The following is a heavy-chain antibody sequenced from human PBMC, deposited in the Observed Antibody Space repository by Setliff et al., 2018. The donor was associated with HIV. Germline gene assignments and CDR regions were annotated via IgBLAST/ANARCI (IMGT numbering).Heavy chain of an antibody. Sequence: SETLSLTCTVSGGSISRRDYCWGWIRQPPGKGLEWIGSVYYTWNTYYNPSLKSRVTVSVDTSQNHFSLKLTSVTAADTALYFCSRGTYYKGLDPWGQGTLVTVSS. CDR2: VYYTWNT. D-gene: IGHD3-10*01. V-gene: IGHV4-39*02. CDR1: GGSISRRDYC. CDR3: SRGTYYKGLDP. J-gene: IGHJ5*02.